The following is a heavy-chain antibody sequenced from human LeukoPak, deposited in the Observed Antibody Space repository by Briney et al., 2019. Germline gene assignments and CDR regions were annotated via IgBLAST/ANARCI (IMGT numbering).Heavy chain of an antibody. D-gene: IGHD6-13*01. J-gene: IGHJ5*02. CDR3: AKENLLPAGGTLGS. CDR2: IKKDGSEK. V-gene: IGHV3-7*03. Sequence: GGSLRLSCTASGFIFSGSWMAWIRQAPGKGLEWVAIIKKDGSEKYYVDSMKGRFTISRDNAKNSLFLQMNSLRAEDTAIYYCAKENLLPAGGTLGSWGQGTLVTVSS. CDR1: GFIFSGSW.